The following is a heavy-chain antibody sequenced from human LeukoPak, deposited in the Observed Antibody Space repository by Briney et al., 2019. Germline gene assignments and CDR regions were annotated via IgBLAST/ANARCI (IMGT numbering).Heavy chain of an antibody. CDR3: VHGKQWLAFDS. D-gene: IGHD6-19*01. CDR2: TYNSGST. Sequence: SETLSLTCTVSGGSISSYYWSWIRQPPGMGLQWIGNTYNSGSTNYHPSLNGRVTISVDTSKNHFSLKLTSVTAADTAVYCCVHGKQWLAFDSWGQGILVTVSS. V-gene: IGHV4-4*09. CDR1: GGSISSYY. J-gene: IGHJ4*02.